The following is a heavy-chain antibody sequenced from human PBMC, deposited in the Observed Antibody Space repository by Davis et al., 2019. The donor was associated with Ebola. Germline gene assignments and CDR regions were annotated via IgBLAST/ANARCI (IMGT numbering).Heavy chain of an antibody. D-gene: IGHD3-16*01. V-gene: IGHV4-59*12. CDR2: IYYSGST. Sequence: GSLRLSCTAPRGSIRGSFWSWVRQSPGKGLEWIGHIYYSGSTNYNPSLKSRVTISVDTSKNQFSLKLSSVTAADTAVYYCARALGFFGGWFDPWGQGTLVTVSS. J-gene: IGHJ5*02. CDR1: RGSIRGSF. CDR3: ARALGFFGGWFDP.